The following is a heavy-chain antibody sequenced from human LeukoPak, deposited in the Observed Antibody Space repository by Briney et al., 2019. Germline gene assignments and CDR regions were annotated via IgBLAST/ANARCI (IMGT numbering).Heavy chain of an antibody. Sequence: GGSLRLSCAASGFTVSSNYMSWVRQAPGKGLEWVSVIYSGGSTYYADSVKGRFTISRDNSKNTLYLQMNSLRAEDTAVYYCARVSITMVRGVISYYFDYWGQGTLVTVSS. D-gene: IGHD3-10*01. CDR3: ARVSITMVRGVISYYFDY. CDR2: IYSGGST. V-gene: IGHV3-53*01. J-gene: IGHJ4*02. CDR1: GFTVSSNY.